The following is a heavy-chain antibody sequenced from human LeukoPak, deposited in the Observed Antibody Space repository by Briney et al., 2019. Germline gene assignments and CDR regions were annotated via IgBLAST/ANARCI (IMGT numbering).Heavy chain of an antibody. CDR1: GFTFSSYS. J-gene: IGHJ4*02. Sequence: GGSLRLSCAASGFTFSSYSMNWVRQAPGKGLEWVSSISSSSSYIYYADSVKGRFTISRDNAKNSLYLQMSSLRPEDTAVYYCATQAYALFDHWGQGTLVTVSS. CDR2: ISSSSSYI. D-gene: IGHD2-2*01. V-gene: IGHV3-21*04. CDR3: ATQAYALFDH.